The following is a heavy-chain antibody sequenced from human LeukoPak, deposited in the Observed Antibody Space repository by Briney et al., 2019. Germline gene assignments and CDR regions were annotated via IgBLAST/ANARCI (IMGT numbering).Heavy chain of an antibody. D-gene: IGHD6-19*01. J-gene: IGHJ4*02. Sequence: GESLKISCKGSGYSFSSYWITWVRQMPGKGLEWMGRIDPSDSYTKYSPSFQGHVTISADKSISTAYLRWSSLKASDTAIYYCARHSAYSSGWSFDYWGQGTLVTVSS. CDR2: IDPSDSYT. CDR3: ARHSAYSSGWSFDY. V-gene: IGHV5-10-1*01. CDR1: GYSFSSYW.